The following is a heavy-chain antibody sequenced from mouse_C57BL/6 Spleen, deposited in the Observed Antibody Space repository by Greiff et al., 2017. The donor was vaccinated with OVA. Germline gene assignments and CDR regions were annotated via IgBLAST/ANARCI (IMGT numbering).Heavy chain of an antibody. J-gene: IGHJ4*01. CDR3: ARETGPYCAMDY. V-gene: IGHV1-52*01. D-gene: IGHD3-2*01. CDR1: GYTFTSYW. Sequence: QVQLQQPGAELVRPGSSVKLSCKASGYTFTSYWMHWVKQRPIQGLEWIGNIDPSDSETHYNQKFKDKATLTVDKSSSTAYMQLSSLTSEDSAVYYCARETGPYCAMDYWGQGTSVTVSS. CDR2: IDPSDSET.